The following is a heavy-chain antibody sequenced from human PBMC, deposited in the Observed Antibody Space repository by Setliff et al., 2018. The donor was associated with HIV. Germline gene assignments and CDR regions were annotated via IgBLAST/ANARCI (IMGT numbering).Heavy chain of an antibody. V-gene: IGHV4-31*03. J-gene: IGHJ5*02. Sequence: PSETLSLTCTVSGGSIRSGGYYWSWIRQHQGKGLEWIGYIYYSGSTYYNPSLKSRVTISVDTSKNQFSLKLSSVTAVDTAVYYCARGQRDAVVPAAMGLSWFDPWGQGTLVTVSS. D-gene: IGHD2-2*01. CDR1: GGSIRSGGYY. CDR3: ARGQRDAVVPAAMGLSWFDP. CDR2: IYYSGST.